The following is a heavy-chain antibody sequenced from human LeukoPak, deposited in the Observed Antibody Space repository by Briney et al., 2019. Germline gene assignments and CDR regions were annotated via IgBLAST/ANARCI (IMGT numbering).Heavy chain of an antibody. CDR3: ARAPTVLVGYCSSSSCQADY. CDR2: ISYDGSNK. J-gene: IGHJ4*02. V-gene: IGHV3-30*03. CDR1: GFTFSSYG. D-gene: IGHD2-2*01. Sequence: GGSLRLSCAASGFTFSSYGMHWVRQAPGKGLEWVAVISYDGSNKYFADSVKGRFTISRDNAENSLYLQMNSLRVEDTAVYYCARAPTVLVGYCSSSSCQADYWGQGTLVTVSS.